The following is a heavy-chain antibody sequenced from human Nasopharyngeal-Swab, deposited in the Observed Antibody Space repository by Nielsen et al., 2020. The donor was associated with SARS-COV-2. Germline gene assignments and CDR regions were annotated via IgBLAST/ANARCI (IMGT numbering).Heavy chain of an antibody. D-gene: IGHD3-3*01. CDR3: ARGEVLRFLEWSSAGGMDV. CDR1: GGFFSGYY. J-gene: IGHJ6*02. Sequence: SETLSLTCAVYGGFFSGYYWSWIRQAPGKGLEWIGEINHSGSTNYNPSLKSRATISLDMSKNQFSPNLSSVTAADTAVYYCARGEVLRFLEWSSAGGMDVWGQGTTVTVSS. CDR2: INHSGST. V-gene: IGHV4-34*01.